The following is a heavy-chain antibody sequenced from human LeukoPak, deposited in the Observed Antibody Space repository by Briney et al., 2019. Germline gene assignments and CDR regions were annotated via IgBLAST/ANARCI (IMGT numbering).Heavy chain of an antibody. D-gene: IGHD3-9*01. CDR3: ANSPRPYFDGFDY. J-gene: IGHJ4*02. CDR1: GFTFDDYA. CDR2: ISWNSGSI. V-gene: IGHV3-9*01. Sequence: GRSLRLSCAASGFTFDDYAMHWVRQAPGKGLEWVSGISWNSGSIGYADSVKGRFTISRDNAKNSLYLQMNSLRAEDTALYYCANSPRPYFDGFDYWGQGTLVTVSS.